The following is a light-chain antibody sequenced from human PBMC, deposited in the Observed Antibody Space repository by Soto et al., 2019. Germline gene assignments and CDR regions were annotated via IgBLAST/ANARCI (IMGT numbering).Light chain of an antibody. CDR2: AAS. CDR1: QMISSY. J-gene: IGKJ1*01. V-gene: IGKV1-39*01. CDR3: QQSYTSPPAT. Sequence: DLQMTQSPSSLSASVGDRVTITCRASQMISSYLNWYQQKPGKAPKLLIYAASSLKSGVPSRFSGSGSGTDFTLTISSLQPEDFATYYCQQSYTSPPATFGQGTKVEIK.